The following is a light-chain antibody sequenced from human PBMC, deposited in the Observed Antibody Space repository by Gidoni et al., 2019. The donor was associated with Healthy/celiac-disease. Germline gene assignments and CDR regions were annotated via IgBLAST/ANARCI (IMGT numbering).Light chain of an antibody. J-gene: IGKJ3*01. CDR1: QSVSSY. CDR3: HRRINWPPT. V-gene: IGKV3-11*01. Sequence: EMELPQDRATLSLSPGEKAALSCRASQSVSSYLAWYQQKPGQAPRLLIYDASNRATAIPARFRGSGSGTGFTLTLSSRGLEDFAVYYCHRRINWPPTFGPGTKVDIK. CDR2: DAS.